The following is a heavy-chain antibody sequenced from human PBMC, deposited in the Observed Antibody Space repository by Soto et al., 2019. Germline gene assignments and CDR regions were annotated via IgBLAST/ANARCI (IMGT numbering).Heavy chain of an antibody. J-gene: IGHJ4*02. CDR3: AREGGYSYGFDY. CDR1: GYTFTSYD. D-gene: IGHD5-18*01. V-gene: IGHV1-8*01. Sequence: ASVKVSCKASGYTFTSYDINWVRQATGQGLEWMGRMNPNSGNTGYAQKFQGRATMSRNTSISTAYMELSSLRSEDTAVYYCAREGGYSYGFDYWGQGTLVTVSS. CDR2: MNPNSGNT.